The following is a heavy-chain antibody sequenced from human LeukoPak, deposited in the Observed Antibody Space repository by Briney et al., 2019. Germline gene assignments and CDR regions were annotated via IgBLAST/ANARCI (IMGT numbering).Heavy chain of an antibody. CDR1: GYSFSTHW. J-gene: IGHJ4*02. V-gene: IGHV5-51*01. Sequence: GESLQISCEASGYSFSTHWIAWVRQMPGKGLEWMGLIYPADSDTRYSPSFQGQVTISADKSLSTTFLQWSSLTASDTAIYYCARLRREYDLLSGFSYWGQGTLVSVSS. CDR2: IYPADSDT. D-gene: IGHD3-3*01. CDR3: ARLRREYDLLSGFSY.